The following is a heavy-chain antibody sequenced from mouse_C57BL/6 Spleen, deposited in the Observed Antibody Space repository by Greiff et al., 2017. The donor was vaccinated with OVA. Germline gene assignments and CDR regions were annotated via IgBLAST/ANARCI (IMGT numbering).Heavy chain of an antibody. CDR3: ALYGSSYGYFDV. Sequence: VQLKQSGPELVKPGASVKISCKASVYSFTDYNMNWVKQSNGKSLEWIGVINPTYGTTSYNQKFKGKATLTVDQSSSTAYMQLNSLTSEDSAVYYCALYGSSYGYFDVWGTGTTVTVSS. CDR2: INPTYGTT. J-gene: IGHJ1*03. CDR1: VYSFTDYN. D-gene: IGHD1-1*01. V-gene: IGHV1-39*01.